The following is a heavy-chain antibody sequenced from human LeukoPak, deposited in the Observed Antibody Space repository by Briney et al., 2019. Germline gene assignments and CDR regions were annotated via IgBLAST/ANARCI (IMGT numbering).Heavy chain of an antibody. Sequence: PSETLSLTCAASGASISSGGYSWSWTRQPPGKGLEWIGYIYYSGSTNYNPSLKSRVTISVDTSKNQFSLKLSSVTAADTAVYYCARARDVYYDRAFDIWGQGTMVTFSS. J-gene: IGHJ3*02. V-gene: IGHV4-61*08. CDR3: ARARDVYYDRAFDI. D-gene: IGHD3-22*01. CDR2: IYYSGST. CDR1: GASISSGGYS.